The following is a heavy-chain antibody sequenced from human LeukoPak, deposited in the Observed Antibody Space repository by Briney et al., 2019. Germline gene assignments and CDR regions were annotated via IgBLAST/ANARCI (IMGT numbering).Heavy chain of an antibody. CDR2: IYWNDDK. CDR3: AHSLLLAGSDAFDI. D-gene: IGHD2-15*01. J-gene: IGHJ3*02. CDR1: GFSLSTSGVG. V-gene: IGHV2-5*01. Sequence: ESGPTLVKPTQTLTLTCTFSGFSLSTSGVGVGWIRQPPGKPLDWLALIYWNDDKRYSPSLKSRLTITKDTSKNQVVLTMTNMDPVDTATYYCAHSLLLAGSDAFDIWGQGTMVTVSS.